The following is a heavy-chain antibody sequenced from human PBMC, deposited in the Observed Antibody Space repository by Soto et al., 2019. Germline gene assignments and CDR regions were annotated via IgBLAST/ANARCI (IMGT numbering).Heavy chain of an antibody. J-gene: IGHJ6*02. V-gene: IGHV5-10-1*01. CDR3: ARHRSDIAAVGNGYYYGMDV. CDR2: IDPSDSYS. D-gene: IGHD6-13*01. Sequence: PGESLKISCKGSGYSFTSYGISWVRQMPGKALEWMGRIDPSDSYSNNSPSFQGHVTISADKSISTAYLQWSSLKASDTAMYYCARHRSDIAAVGNGYYYGMDVWGQGTTVTVSS. CDR1: GYSFTSYG.